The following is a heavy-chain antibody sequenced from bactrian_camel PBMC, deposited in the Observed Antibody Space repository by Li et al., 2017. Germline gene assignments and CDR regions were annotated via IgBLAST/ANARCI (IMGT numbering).Heavy chain of an antibody. Sequence: HVQLVESGGGLVQPGGSLGLSCAASGFIFSTADMNWVRQVPGKGLEWVSSFISDGNTTIYADSVKGRFTISRDNAKNTLCLQMDSLKSEDTALYYCAADLWLRNWGQGTQVTVS. CDR3: AADLWLRN. D-gene: IGHD1*01. CDR1: GFIFSTAD. J-gene: IGHJ4*01. CDR2: FISDGNTT. V-gene: IGHV3-2*01.